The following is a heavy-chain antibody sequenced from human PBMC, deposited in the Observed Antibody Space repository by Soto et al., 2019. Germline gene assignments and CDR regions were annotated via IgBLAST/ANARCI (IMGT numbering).Heavy chain of an antibody. CDR3: ASALYYYGSGSSLDV. D-gene: IGHD3-10*01. CDR1: GYTFTSYG. V-gene: IGHV1-18*01. CDR2: ISAYNGNT. J-gene: IGHJ6*02. Sequence: WASVKVSCKASGYTFTSYGISWVRQAPGQGLEWMGWISAYNGNTNYAQKLQGRVTMTTDTSTSTAYMELRSLRSDDTAVYYCASALYYYGSGSSLDVWGQGTTVTVSS.